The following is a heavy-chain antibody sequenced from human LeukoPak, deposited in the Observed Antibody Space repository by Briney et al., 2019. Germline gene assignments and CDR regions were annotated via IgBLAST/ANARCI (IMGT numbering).Heavy chain of an antibody. V-gene: IGHV4-59*02. CDR2: MSYSGRT. CDR1: GGSVSSYY. D-gene: IGHD4-23*01. Sequence: SETLSLTCTVSGGSVSSYYWSWIRQTPEKGLEWIGYMSYSGRTDYGPSLKSRVTMSVDTSKNQFSLKMSYVTAADTGVYYCAGRTVALGYWGQGTLVTVSS. J-gene: IGHJ4*02. CDR3: AGRTVALGY.